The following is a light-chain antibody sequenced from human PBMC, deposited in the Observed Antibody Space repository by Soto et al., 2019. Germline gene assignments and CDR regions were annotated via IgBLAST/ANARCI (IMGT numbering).Light chain of an antibody. Sequence: DIQLTQSPSFLSASIEVRGTRSSRASQGISSSLAWYQQNPGEAPKLLIYAASTLQSGAPSRFSGSGYGTEFTLTISSLQPDDFASYYCQKLHNFPLTFGQGHDWSL. CDR1: QGISSS. CDR3: QKLHNFPLT. CDR2: AAS. J-gene: IGKJ5*01. V-gene: IGKV1-9*01.